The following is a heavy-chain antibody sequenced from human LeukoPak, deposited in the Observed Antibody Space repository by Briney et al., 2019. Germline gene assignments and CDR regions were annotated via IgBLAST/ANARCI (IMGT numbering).Heavy chain of an antibody. CDR2: IYYSGST. D-gene: IGHD3-9*01. V-gene: IGHV4-39*01. Sequence: SETLSLPCTVSGGSISSSSYYWGWIRQPPGKGLEWIGSIYYSGSTYYNPSLKSRVTISVDTSKNQFSLKLSSVTAADTAVYYCATYYDILTGYYTFDYWGQGTLVTVSS. CDR1: GGSISSSSYY. CDR3: ATYYDILTGYYTFDY. J-gene: IGHJ4*02.